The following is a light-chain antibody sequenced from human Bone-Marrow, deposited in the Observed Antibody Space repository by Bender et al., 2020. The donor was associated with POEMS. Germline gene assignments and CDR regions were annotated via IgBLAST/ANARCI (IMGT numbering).Light chain of an antibody. CDR2: EVT. Sequence: QSALTQPASVSGSPGQSVTISCTGTNNDVADYNRVSWYQQSPGKAPKLIIHEVTNRPSGVPDRFSGSKSGTSVSLAITGLQAEDEADYYCQSFDTSLSGWVFGAGTKLTV. CDR3: QSFDTSLSGWV. V-gene: IGLV2-18*01. J-gene: IGLJ3*02. CDR1: NNDVADYNR.